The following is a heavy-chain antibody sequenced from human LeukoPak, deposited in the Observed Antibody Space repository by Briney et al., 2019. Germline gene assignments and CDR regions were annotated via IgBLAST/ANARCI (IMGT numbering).Heavy chain of an antibody. D-gene: IGHD3-9*01. CDR3: ARTYYDILTGYYPTSYYYYYYMDV. CDR2: IIPIFGTA. J-gene: IGHJ6*03. Sequence: ASVKVSCKASGGTFSSYAISWVRQAPGQGLEWMGGIIPIFGTANYAQKFQGRVTITADESTSTAYMELSSLRSEDTAVYYCARTYYDILTGYYPTSYYYYYYMDVWGKGTTVTISS. V-gene: IGHV1-69*13. CDR1: GGTFSSYA.